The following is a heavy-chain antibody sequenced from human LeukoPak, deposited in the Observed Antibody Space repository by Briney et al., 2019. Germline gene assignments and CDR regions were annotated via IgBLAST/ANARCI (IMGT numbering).Heavy chain of an antibody. D-gene: IGHD6-19*01. Sequence: AASVKVSCKASGYTFTSYDINWVRQATGQGLEWMGWMNPNSGNTGYAQKFQGRVTMTRNTSISTAYMELSSLRSEDTAVYYCARGRHGGWTVLSDEYFQHWGQGTLVTVSS. V-gene: IGHV1-8*01. CDR2: MNPNSGNT. CDR3: ARGRHGGWTVLSDEYFQH. J-gene: IGHJ1*01. CDR1: GYTFTSYD.